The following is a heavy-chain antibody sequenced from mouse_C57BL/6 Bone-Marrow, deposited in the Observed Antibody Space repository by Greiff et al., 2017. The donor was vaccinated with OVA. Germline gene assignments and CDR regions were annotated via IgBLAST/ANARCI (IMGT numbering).Heavy chain of an antibody. CDR2: ISDGGSYT. V-gene: IGHV5-4*03. J-gene: IGHJ4*01. Sequence: EVKLMESGGGLVKPGGSLKLSCAASGFTFSSYAMSWVRQTPEKRLEWVATISDGGSYTYYPDTVKGRFTISRDNAKNNLYLQMSHLKSEDTAMYYCATTVVSMDYWGQGTSVTVSS. CDR3: ATTVVSMDY. CDR1: GFTFSSYA. D-gene: IGHD1-1*01.